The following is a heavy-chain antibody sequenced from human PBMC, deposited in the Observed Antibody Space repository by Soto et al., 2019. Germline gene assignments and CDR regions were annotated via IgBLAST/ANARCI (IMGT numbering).Heavy chain of an antibody. J-gene: IGHJ4*02. CDR3: ASRGNSGYFDY. Sequence: PSETLSLTCAVSGYSISSGYYWGWIRQPPGKGLEWIGSIYHSGSTYYNPSLKSRVTISVDTSKNQFPLKLSSVTAADTAVYYCASRGNSGYFDYWGQGTLVTVSS. V-gene: IGHV4-38-2*01. D-gene: IGHD2-21*02. CDR1: GYSISSGYY. CDR2: IYHSGST.